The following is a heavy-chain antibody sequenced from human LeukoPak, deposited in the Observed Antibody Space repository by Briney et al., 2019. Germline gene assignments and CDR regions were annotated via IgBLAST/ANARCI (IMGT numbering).Heavy chain of an antibody. V-gene: IGHV3-11*04. CDR1: GLTLSNYY. J-gene: IGHJ4*02. Sequence: GGSLRLSCAASGLTLSNYYMSWIRQAPGKGLEWVSYISNIGSTTHHADSVKGRFTISRDNAKNSLYLQMNSLRAKDTAVYYCASDISNKGFDYWGQGNLVPVSS. CDR3: ASDISNKGFDY. CDR2: ISNIGSTT. D-gene: IGHD3-3*02.